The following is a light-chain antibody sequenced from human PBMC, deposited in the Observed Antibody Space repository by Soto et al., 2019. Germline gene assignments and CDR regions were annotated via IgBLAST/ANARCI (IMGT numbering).Light chain of an antibody. Sequence: DIVLTQSPGTLSLSPWERAALSCRASQSVSSSYLAWYQQKPGQAPRLLIYGASNRATGIPDRFSGSGSGTDFTLTINRVEPEDFAVYFCQQYAGSPRTFGQGTKVDIK. CDR3: QQYAGSPRT. J-gene: IGKJ1*01. CDR1: QSVSSSY. CDR2: GAS. V-gene: IGKV3-20*01.